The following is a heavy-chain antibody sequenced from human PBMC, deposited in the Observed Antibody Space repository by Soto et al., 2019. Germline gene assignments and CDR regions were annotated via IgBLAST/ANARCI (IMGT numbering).Heavy chain of an antibody. Sequence: KTSETLSLTCPVSGGSITSRSYYWGWIRQPPGKGLEWIGSVYSSGITYYNPSLKSRVTISIDTSENHFSLRLSSVTAADTAVYYCAMTQGLAPGGSFDSWGQGTLVTVSS. V-gene: IGHV4-39*02. J-gene: IGHJ4*02. D-gene: IGHD6-13*01. CDR3: AMTQGLAPGGSFDS. CDR1: GGSITSRSYY. CDR2: VYSSGIT.